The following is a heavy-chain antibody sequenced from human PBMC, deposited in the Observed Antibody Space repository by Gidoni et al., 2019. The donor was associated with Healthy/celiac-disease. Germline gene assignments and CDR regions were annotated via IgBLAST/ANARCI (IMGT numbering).Heavy chain of an antibody. D-gene: IGHD2-15*01. CDR2: INPNSCGT. V-gene: IGHV1-2*02. J-gene: IGHJ5*02. CDR3: ARAVVVVAATWSGFDP. CDR1: GYTFTGYY. Sequence: QVQLVQSGAEVKKPGASVKVSCKASGYTFTGYYMHWVRQAPGQGLEWMGWINPNSCGTNYAQKFQGRVTMTRDTSISTAYMELSRLRSDDTAVYYCARAVVVVAATWSGFDPWGQGTLVTVSS.